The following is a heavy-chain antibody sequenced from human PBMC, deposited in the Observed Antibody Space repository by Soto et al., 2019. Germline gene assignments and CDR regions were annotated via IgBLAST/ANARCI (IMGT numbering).Heavy chain of an antibody. CDR3: AKDLFTMVRGFYYYGMDV. Sequence: QVQLVESGGGVVQPGRSLRLSCAASGFTFSSYGMHWVRQAPGKGLEWVAVISYDGSNKYYADSVKGRFTISRDNSKNTLYQQMNSLRAEDTAVYYCAKDLFTMVRGFYYYGMDVWGQGTTVTVSS. J-gene: IGHJ6*02. CDR1: GFTFSSYG. V-gene: IGHV3-30*18. CDR2: ISYDGSNK. D-gene: IGHD3-10*01.